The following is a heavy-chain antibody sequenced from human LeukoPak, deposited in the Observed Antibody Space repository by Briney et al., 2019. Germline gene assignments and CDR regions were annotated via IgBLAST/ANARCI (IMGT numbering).Heavy chain of an antibody. CDR2: IIPILGIA. Sequence: SSVKVSCKASGGTFTSYTISWVRQAPGQGLEWMGRIIPILGIANYAQKFQGRVTITADKSTSTAYMELSSLRSEDTAVYYCARGDDFWSGYYIGYYYYYMDVWSKGTTVTVSS. J-gene: IGHJ6*03. CDR3: ARGDDFWSGYYIGYYYYYMDV. CDR1: GGTFTSYT. D-gene: IGHD3-3*01. V-gene: IGHV1-69*02.